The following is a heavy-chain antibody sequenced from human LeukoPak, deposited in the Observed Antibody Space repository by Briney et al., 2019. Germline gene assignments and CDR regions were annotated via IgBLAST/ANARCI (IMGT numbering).Heavy chain of an antibody. V-gene: IGHV4-59*01. CDR2: IYHTGST. D-gene: IGHD6-25*01. CDR3: ARRGRNSSGWQDYL. CDR1: GGSISSYY. J-gene: IGHJ4*02. Sequence: SETLSLTCTVSGGSISSYYWSWIRQPPGKGLEWIANIYHTGSTNYNPSLSSRVTISIDTAQNQFSLKLTSVTAADTAVYYCARRGRNSSGWQDYLWGQGTLVTVSS.